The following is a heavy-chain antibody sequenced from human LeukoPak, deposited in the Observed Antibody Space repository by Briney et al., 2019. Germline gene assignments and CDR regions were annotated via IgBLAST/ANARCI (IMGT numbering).Heavy chain of an antibody. J-gene: IGHJ4*02. CDR2: IYHSGST. D-gene: IGHD3-22*01. CDR1: GGSISSSNW. V-gene: IGHV4-4*02. Sequence: PSETLSLTCAVSGGSISSSNWWSWVRQPPGKGREWIGEIYHSGSTNYNPSLKSRVTISVDKSKNQFSLKLSSVTAADTAVYYCARVVTFTYYYDSSGYYFDYWGQGTLVTVSS. CDR3: ARVVTFTYYYDSSGYYFDY.